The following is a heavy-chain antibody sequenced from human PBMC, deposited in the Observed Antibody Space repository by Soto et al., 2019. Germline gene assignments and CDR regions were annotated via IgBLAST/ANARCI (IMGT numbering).Heavy chain of an antibody. Sequence: SETLSLTCTVSGGSISSYYWSWIRQPPGKGLEWIGYIYYSGSTNYNPSPKSRVTISVDTSKNQFSLKLSSVTAADTAVYYCARRIYCGGDCSYIDYWGQGTLVTVSS. D-gene: IGHD2-21*02. CDR3: ARRIYCGGDCSYIDY. V-gene: IGHV4-59*01. J-gene: IGHJ4*02. CDR1: GGSISSYY. CDR2: IYYSGST.